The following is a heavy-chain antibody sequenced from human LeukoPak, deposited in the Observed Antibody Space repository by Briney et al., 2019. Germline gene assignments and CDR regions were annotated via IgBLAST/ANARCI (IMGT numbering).Heavy chain of an antibody. Sequence: ASVKVSCKASEYIFTDYYIHLVRQAPRQGLEWLVWINPNSGGTNYAPKFQDRFTMTVDKSISTIYLELSRLTSDDTAIFYCAKSPDYSSPHLGFDYWGQGTLVTVSS. CDR3: AKSPDYSSPHLGFDY. D-gene: IGHD4-11*01. J-gene: IGHJ4*02. CDR2: INPNSGGT. V-gene: IGHV1-2*02. CDR1: EYIFTDYY.